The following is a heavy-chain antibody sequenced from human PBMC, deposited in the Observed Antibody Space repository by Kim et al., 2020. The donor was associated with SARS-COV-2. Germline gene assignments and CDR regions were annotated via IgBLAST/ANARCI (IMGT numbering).Heavy chain of an antibody. CDR1: GGSISSGGYY. Sequence: SETLSLTCTVSGGSISSGGYYWGWIRQSPGKGLEWIGSIYYDGTTFYNPSFRSRVSMSADTSKNQFSLKLTSVTAADTAMYYCARDRFYSETSQWEFDYWGQGNPVTVSS. D-gene: IGHD1-26*01. CDR3: ARDRFYSETSQWEFDY. V-gene: IGHV4-39*07. CDR2: IYYDGTT. J-gene: IGHJ4*02.